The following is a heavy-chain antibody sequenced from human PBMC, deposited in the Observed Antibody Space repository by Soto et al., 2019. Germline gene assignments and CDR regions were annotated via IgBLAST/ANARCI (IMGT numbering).Heavy chain of an antibody. Sequence: QVQMQESGPGLVKPSQTLYLTCSVSGGSIIDSGSFYWNWIRQHPGKGLEWIGYIYYSGSTYYNRSIRTRATISLDTCKNQFSLKLTSVTAADTAIYYCARGEVVASNWFDPWGQGTLVTVSS. CDR2: IYYSGST. CDR3: ARGEVVASNWFDP. J-gene: IGHJ5*02. V-gene: IGHV4-31*03. CDR1: GGSIIDSGSFY. D-gene: IGHD2-15*01.